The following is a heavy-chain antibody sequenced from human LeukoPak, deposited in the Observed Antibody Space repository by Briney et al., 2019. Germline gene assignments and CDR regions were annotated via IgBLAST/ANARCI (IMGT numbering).Heavy chain of an antibody. CDR2: ISSSSSYI. CDR3: ARHYDFWSGYSSWYYYYGMDV. V-gene: IGHV3-21*01. J-gene: IGHJ6*02. Sequence: GGSLRLSCAASGFTFSDYYMNWVRPAPGKGLEWVSSISSSSSYIYYADSLKGRFTISRDNAKNSLYLQMNSLRAEDTAVYYCARHYDFWSGYSSWYYYYGMDVWGQGTTVTVSS. D-gene: IGHD3-3*01. CDR1: GFTFSDYY.